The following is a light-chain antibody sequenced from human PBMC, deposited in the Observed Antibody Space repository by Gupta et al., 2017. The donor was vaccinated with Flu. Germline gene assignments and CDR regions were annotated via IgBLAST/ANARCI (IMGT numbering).Light chain of an antibody. J-gene: IGLJ3*02. CDR3: ISYAGSNEGV. CDR1: YSDIGGYNY. V-gene: IGLV2-8*01. Sequence: SVTISCTGTYSDIGGYNYVSWYQQHPGKAPKLIIYQVTNRPSGVSDRFSGSKSGNTASLTVSGLRAEEEADYFCISYAGSNEGVFGGGTRVTVL. CDR2: QVT.